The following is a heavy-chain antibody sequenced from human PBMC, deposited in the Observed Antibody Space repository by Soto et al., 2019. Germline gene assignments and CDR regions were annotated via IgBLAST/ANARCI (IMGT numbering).Heavy chain of an antibody. CDR3: ARGRGDCTNGVCHTFYYYYYGMDV. D-gene: IGHD2-8*01. J-gene: IGHJ6*02. V-gene: IGHV4-34*01. CDR1: GGSFSGYY. Sequence: PSETLSLTCAVYGGSFSGYYWSWIRQLPGKGLEWIGEINHSGSTNYNPSLKSRVTISVDTSKNQFSLKLSSVTAADTAVYYCARGRGDCTNGVCHTFYYYYYGMDVWGQGTTVTVSS. CDR2: INHSGST.